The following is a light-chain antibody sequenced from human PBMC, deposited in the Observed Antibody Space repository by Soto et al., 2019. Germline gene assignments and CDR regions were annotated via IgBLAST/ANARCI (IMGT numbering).Light chain of an antibody. CDR1: KIGIKS. CDR3: HVLDNSDLSR. V-gene: IGLV3-21*02. Sequence: SYELTQPPSVSVAPGQTARITCWGDKIGIKSVHWYQQRPGQAPVLVVYDDADRTSGIPERFSGSNSGNTATLTITRVEAGDEADYDCHVLDNSDLSRFGGVTKLTVL. J-gene: IGLJ2*01. CDR2: DDA.